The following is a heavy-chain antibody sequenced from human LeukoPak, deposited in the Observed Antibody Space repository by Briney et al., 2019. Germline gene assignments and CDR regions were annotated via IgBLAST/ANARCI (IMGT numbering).Heavy chain of an antibody. V-gene: IGHV6-1*01. J-gene: IGHJ4*02. Sequence: SQTLSLTCAISGDSVSSNSAAWNWIRHSPSRALEWLGRTYYRSKWYNDYAVSVKSRITINPDTSKNQFSLQLNSVTPEDTAVYYCAREAPLRRSDFIDYWGQGTLVTVSS. CDR2: TYYRSKWYN. CDR3: AREAPLRRSDFIDY. CDR1: GDSVSSNSAA. D-gene: IGHD2-21*01.